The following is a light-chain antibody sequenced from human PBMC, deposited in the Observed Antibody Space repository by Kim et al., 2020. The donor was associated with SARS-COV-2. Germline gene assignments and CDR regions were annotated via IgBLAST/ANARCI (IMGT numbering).Light chain of an antibody. J-gene: IGKJ4*01. Sequence: LTPGESATLSCRASQSVSGYVAWYQQKPGQAPRLLMYDASKRATGIPPRFSGSGSATDFTLTISSLEPEDFAVYYCQQRSNWPFTFGGGTKLEI. V-gene: IGKV3-11*01. CDR3: QQRSNWPFT. CDR2: DAS. CDR1: QSVSGY.